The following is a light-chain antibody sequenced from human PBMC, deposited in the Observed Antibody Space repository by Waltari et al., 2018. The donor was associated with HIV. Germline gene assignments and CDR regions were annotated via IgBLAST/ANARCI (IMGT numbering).Light chain of an antibody. V-gene: IGLV3-1*01. CDR1: KLGEKY. CDR3: QTWDSNTGV. J-gene: IGLJ3*02. Sequence: SYELTQPPSVSVSPGQTVSITCSGDKLGEKYACWYQQRPGQSPLLVIYQDNQRPSVIPELFSGSNSGNTATLTISGTQAMDEADYYCQTWDSNTGVFGGGTKLTVL. CDR2: QDN.